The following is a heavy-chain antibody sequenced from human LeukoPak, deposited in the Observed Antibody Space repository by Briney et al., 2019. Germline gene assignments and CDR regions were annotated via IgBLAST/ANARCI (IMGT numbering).Heavy chain of an antibody. Sequence: ASVKVSCKASGYTFTIYDINWVRQATGQGLEWRGWMTPNSGNTGCAQNLQGRVAMTRNTSIDTAYMELSSLRVEDTAVYYCVRGFRSDTSGRKFDCWGQGTLVTVSS. D-gene: IGHD2-2*01. V-gene: IGHV1-8*01. CDR2: MTPNSGNT. CDR1: GYTFTIYD. J-gene: IGHJ4*02. CDR3: VRGFRSDTSGRKFDC.